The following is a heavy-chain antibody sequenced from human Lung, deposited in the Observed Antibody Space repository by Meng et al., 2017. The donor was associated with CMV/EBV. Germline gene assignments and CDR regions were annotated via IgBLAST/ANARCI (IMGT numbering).Heavy chain of an antibody. D-gene: IGHD1-1*01. Sequence: ASVKVSCKTSGYTFAGYYMNWVRQAPGQGLEWIGWIIPYSGATEYAQKLRGRVTMTRDTSTSTAYMELTSLTSDDSAVYFCAREGSVHLTTFEFWGQGTLVTVSS. J-gene: IGHJ4*02. CDR1: GYTFAGYY. CDR3: AREGSVHLTTFEF. CDR2: IIPYSGAT. V-gene: IGHV1-2*02.